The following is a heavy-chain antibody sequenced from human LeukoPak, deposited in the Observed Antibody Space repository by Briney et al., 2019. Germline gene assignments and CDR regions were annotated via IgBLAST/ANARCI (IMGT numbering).Heavy chain of an antibody. V-gene: IGHV3-48*04. CDR3: ARDQGEMATIPDY. J-gene: IGHJ4*02. Sequence: GGSLRLSCAASEFTFTTYGMNWVRQAPGKGLEWISYISSRGSVKYYADSVKGRFTISRDNVENSLYLQMNSLRAEDTAVYYCARDQGEMATIPDYWGQGTLVTVSS. CDR1: EFTFTTYG. CDR2: ISSRGSVK. D-gene: IGHD5-24*01.